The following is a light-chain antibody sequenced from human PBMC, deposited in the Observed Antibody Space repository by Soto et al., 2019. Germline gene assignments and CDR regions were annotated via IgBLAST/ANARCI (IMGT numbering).Light chain of an antibody. V-gene: IGLV2-18*02. J-gene: IGLJ1*01. Sequence: LTQPPSVSGSPGQSVTISCNETSSDVGSYNRVSWYQQPPGTAPKLIIYEVSNRPSGVPDRFSGSKSGNTASLTISGLQAEDEADYYCSSYTSSSTYVFGTGTKVTVL. CDR2: EVS. CDR1: SSDVGSYNR. CDR3: SSYTSSSTYV.